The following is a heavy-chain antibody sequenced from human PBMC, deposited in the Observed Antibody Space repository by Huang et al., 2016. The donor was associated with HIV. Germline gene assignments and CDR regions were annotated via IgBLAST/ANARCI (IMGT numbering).Heavy chain of an antibody. CDR2: IIHPGKG. V-gene: IGHV4-34*12. CDR1: GGSFSPYY. D-gene: IGHD3-3*01. CDR3: ARVPTPSYYDFWSLSSSEEDGYYFGTDV. J-gene: IGHJ6*02. Sequence: QVRLQQWGAGLLKPSETLSLTCAVYGGSFSPYYWSWVRQSPGKGLEWIGEIIHPGKGNYKPSLKSRVTISVDPAKNQFSLKLTSVTAADSAVYDCARVPTPSYYDFWSLSSSEEDGYYFGTDVWGQGTTVTVSS.